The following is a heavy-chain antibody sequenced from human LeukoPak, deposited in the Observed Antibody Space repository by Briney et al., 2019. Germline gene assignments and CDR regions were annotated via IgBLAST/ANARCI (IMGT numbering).Heavy chain of an antibody. D-gene: IGHD2/OR15-2a*01. CDR3: AKGGRIADNWFDP. V-gene: IGHV4-39*07. CDR2: INHSGST. J-gene: IGHJ5*02. CDR1: GDSISSGSTTTYY. Sequence: SETLSLTCTVSGDSISSGSTTTYYWGWIRQPPGKGLEWIGEINHSGSTNYNPSLKSRVTISVDTSKNQFSLKLSSVTAADTAVYYCAKGGRIADNWFDPWGQGTLVTVSS.